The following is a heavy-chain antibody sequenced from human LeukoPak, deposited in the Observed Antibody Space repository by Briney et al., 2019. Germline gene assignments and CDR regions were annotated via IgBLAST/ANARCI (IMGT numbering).Heavy chain of an antibody. CDR2: IYYTGST. D-gene: IGHD2-21*02. Sequence: SETLSLTCTVSGGSIGTYYWGWIRQPPGKGLEWIGYIYYTGSTNYNPSLKSRVTMFVDMSKNQFSLRLSSVTAADTAVYYCARTHIVVVTAIESDPGAFDIWGQGTMVTVSS. V-gene: IGHV4-59*08. CDR3: ARTHIVVVTAIESDPGAFDI. CDR1: GGSIGTYY. J-gene: IGHJ3*02.